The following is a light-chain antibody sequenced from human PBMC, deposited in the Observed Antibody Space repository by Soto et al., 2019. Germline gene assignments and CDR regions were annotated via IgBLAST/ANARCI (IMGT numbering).Light chain of an antibody. Sequence: DIQMTQSPSSLSASVGDRVTITCRASQSISSYLNWYQQKPGKAPKLLIYAASSLQSGVPSRFSGSGSVTDFTLTISSLQPEDFATYYCQQSHTTPWTFGQGTKVEIK. CDR2: AAS. CDR3: QQSHTTPWT. V-gene: IGKV1-39*01. J-gene: IGKJ1*01. CDR1: QSISSY.